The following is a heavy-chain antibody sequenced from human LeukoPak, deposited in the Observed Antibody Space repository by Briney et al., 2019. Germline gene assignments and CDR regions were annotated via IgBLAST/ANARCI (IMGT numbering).Heavy chain of an antibody. J-gene: IGHJ4*02. Sequence: GASVKVSCKASGYTFTTYDIHWVRQATGQGLEWMGWMNPKSGYTGFAQKFQGRVTMTRDTSISTAYMELSSLRSEDTAVYYCARVTGSIDYWGQGTLVTVSS. CDR2: MNPKSGYT. D-gene: IGHD1-26*01. V-gene: IGHV1-8*01. CDR1: GYTFTTYD. CDR3: ARVTGSIDY.